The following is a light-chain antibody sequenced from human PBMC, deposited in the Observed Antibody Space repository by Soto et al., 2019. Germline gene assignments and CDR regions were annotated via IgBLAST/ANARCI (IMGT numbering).Light chain of an antibody. Sequence: QSVLTQPPSASGTPGQRVTISCSGSSYNIGSNSVNWYQQLPGTAPKLLIYSNDRRPSGVPDRFSGSKSGTSASLAISGLQSDDEADYYCAAWDDSLNGYVFGTGTKLTVL. CDR1: SYNIGSNS. J-gene: IGLJ1*01. V-gene: IGLV1-44*01. CDR2: SND. CDR3: AAWDDSLNGYV.